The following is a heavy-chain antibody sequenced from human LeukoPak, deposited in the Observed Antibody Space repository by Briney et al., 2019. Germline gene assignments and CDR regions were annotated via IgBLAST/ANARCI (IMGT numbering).Heavy chain of an antibody. CDR1: GFTFSSYA. D-gene: IGHD2-15*01. V-gene: IGHV3-30*04. J-gene: IGHJ6*04. CDR3: ARVAAVIQRGYYYGMDV. CDR2: ISYDGSNK. Sequence: GGPLRLSCAASGFTFSSYAMHWVRQAPGKGLEWVAVISYDGSNKYYADSVKGRFTISRDNSKNTLYLQMNSLRAEDTAVYYCARVAAVIQRGYYYGMDVWGKGTTVTVSS.